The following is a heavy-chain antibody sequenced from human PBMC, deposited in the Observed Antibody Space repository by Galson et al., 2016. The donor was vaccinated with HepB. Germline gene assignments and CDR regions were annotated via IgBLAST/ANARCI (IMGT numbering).Heavy chain of an antibody. D-gene: IGHD3-3*01. J-gene: IGHJ4*02. CDR3: AKDLDTSGYDLFGPWGS. CDR1: GFTFDSYA. Sequence: SLRLSCAASGFTFDSYAMSWVRQAPGKGLEWISGIPSNGIGAQYAGAVEGRFIISRDSSKNVLYLQMKSLRAEDTAKYYCAKDLDTSGYDLFGPWGSWGQGILVIVSS. V-gene: IGHV3-23*05. CDR2: IPSNGIGA.